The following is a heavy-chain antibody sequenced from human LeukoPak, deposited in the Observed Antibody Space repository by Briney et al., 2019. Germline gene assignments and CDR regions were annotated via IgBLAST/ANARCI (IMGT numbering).Heavy chain of an antibody. V-gene: IGHV3-23*01. J-gene: IGHJ4*02. CDR2: ISGSGGST. D-gene: IGHD1-7*01. Sequence: GGSLRLSCAASGFTFSSYAMSWVRHAPGKGLEWVSAISGSGGSTYYADSVKGRFTISRDNSQNILYLQMSSLRAEDTAVYYCVKDYPRIGVTGTTSFFDYWGQGNLVTVSS. CDR3: VKDYPRIGVTGTTSFFDY. CDR1: GFTFSSYA.